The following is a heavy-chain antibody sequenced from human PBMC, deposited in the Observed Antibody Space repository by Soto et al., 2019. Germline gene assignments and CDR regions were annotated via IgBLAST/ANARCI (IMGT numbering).Heavy chain of an antibody. CDR2: IIPILGIA. D-gene: IGHD4-17*01. CDR3: AKGYGGGGFDH. Sequence: QVQLVQSGAEVKKPGSSVKVSCKASGDTFNSYTITWVRQAPGQGLEWMGRIIPILGIADYAQKFQGRVTITADKSTTTAYVQLSSLRSEDTAMYSRAKGYGGGGFDHWGQGTLVPVSS. CDR1: GDTFNSYT. J-gene: IGHJ5*02. V-gene: IGHV1-69*02.